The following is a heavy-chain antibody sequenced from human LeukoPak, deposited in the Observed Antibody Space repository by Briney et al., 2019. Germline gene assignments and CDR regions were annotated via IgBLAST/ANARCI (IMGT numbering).Heavy chain of an antibody. V-gene: IGHV3-64D*06. Sequence: GGSLRLSCSASGFVFSIYTMYWVRQTPGKGPEYVSTISGSGNGGSIYYADSVKGRFTISRDDSKSILYLQMNGLRSEDTAVYYCVKDFGRVRGTPDSWGQGTLVTVSS. J-gene: IGHJ4*02. CDR1: GFVFSIYT. CDR2: ISGSGNGGSI. CDR3: VKDFGRVRGTPDS. D-gene: IGHD3-16*01.